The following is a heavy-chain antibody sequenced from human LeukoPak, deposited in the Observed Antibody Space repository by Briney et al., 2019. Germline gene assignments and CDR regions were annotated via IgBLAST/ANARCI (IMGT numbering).Heavy chain of an antibody. Sequence: KPSQTLSLTCTVSGGSISSGDYYWSWIRQPPGKGLEWIGYIYYSGSTNYNPSLKSRVTISVDTSKNQFSLKLSSVTAADTAVYYCASSPQEVRGAMDYWGQGTLVTVSS. CDR1: GGSISSGDYY. J-gene: IGHJ4*02. CDR2: IYYSGST. CDR3: ASSPQEVRGAMDY. V-gene: IGHV4-61*08. D-gene: IGHD3-10*01.